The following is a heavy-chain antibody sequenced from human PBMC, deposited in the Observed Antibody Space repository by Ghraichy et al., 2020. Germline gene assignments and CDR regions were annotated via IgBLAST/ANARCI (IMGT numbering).Heavy chain of an antibody. CDR1: GASIESHY. J-gene: IGHJ5*02. CDR2: IYYSGST. D-gene: IGHD3-3*01. CDR3: ARDGSWDSWNGRYKWEWIDP. Sequence: ETLSLTCSVSGASIESHYWSWIRQPPGKGLEWIGYIYYSGSTKYNPSLRSRVTISADTSKNEISLKLTSVTAADTAVYYCARDGSWDSWNGRYKWEWIDPWGQGSLVTVSS. V-gene: IGHV4-59*11.